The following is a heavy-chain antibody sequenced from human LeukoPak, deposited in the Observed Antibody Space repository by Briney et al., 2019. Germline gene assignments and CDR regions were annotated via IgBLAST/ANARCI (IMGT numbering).Heavy chain of an antibody. Sequence: GGSLILSCAASGFTFSNFWMSWVRQAPGKGLEWVANIKVDGSEKYYVDSVKGRFTISRDNAENSLYLQMNSLRAEDTAVYYCARKTGTTGEAFDYWGQGTQVTVSS. J-gene: IGHJ4*02. CDR2: IKVDGSEK. D-gene: IGHD1-1*01. CDR3: ARKTGTTGEAFDY. CDR1: GFTFSNFW. V-gene: IGHV3-7*03.